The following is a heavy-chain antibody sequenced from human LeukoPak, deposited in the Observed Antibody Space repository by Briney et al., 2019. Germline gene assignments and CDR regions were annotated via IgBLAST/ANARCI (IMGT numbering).Heavy chain of an antibody. J-gene: IGHJ5*02. V-gene: IGHV3-7*01. CDR2: IKQDGTEK. D-gene: IGHD3-10*01. CDR1: GFTFRSYW. CDR3: ARERGSGSYHPFDP. Sequence: GGSLRLSCVASGFTFRSYWMSWVRQAPGEGLEWVANIKQDGTEKNYVDSVKGRFTISRDNAKNSLYLQMNSLRAEDTAVYYCARERGSGSYHPFDPWGQGTLATVSS.